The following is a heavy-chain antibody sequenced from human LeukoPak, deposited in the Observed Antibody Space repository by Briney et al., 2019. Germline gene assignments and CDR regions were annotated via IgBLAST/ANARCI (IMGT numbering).Heavy chain of an antibody. CDR1: GFIFSTYP. V-gene: IGHV3-64D*06. J-gene: IGHJ4*02. D-gene: IGHD6-13*01. Sequence: PGGSLRLSCSTSGFIFSTYPMHWVRQPPGKGLEYISGITSNGDSTNYAASVKGRFTISRDNSKNTLFLHMSSLRAEDTAVYYCVKDQGEYSSTWYYFDSWGQGTLVTVSS. CDR2: ITSNGDST. CDR3: VKDQGEYSSTWYYFDS.